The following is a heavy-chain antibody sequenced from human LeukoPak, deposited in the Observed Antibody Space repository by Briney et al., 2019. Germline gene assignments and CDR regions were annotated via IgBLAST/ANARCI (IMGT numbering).Heavy chain of an antibody. V-gene: IGHV1-8*02. CDR3: ARGLGRTAMVTRGGVRFDY. J-gene: IGHJ4*02. D-gene: IGHD5-18*01. CDR2: MNPNSGNT. CDR1: GYTFTSYG. Sequence: ASVKVSCKASGYTFTSYGISWVRQAPGQGLEWMGWMNPNSGNTGYAQKFQGRVTMTRNTSISTAYMDLSSLRSEDTAVYYCARGLGRTAMVTRGGVRFDYWGQGTLVTVSS.